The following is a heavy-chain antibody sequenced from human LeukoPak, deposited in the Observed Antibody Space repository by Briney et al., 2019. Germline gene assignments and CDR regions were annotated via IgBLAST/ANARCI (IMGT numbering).Heavy chain of an antibody. J-gene: IGHJ3*02. D-gene: IGHD3-22*01. CDR2: ISAYNGNT. CDR3: ARDAAVYYDSSGYYSHQSDAFDI. Sequence: ASVKVSCKASGYTFTSYGISWVRQAPGQGLEWMGWISAYNGNTNYAQKLQGRVTMTTDTSTSTAYMELRSLRSEDTAVYYCARDAAVYYDSSGYYSHQSDAFDIWGQGTMVTVSS. CDR1: GYTFTSYG. V-gene: IGHV1-18*01.